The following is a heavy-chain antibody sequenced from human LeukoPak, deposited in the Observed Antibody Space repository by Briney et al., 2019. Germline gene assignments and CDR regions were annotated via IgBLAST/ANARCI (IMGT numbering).Heavy chain of an antibody. V-gene: IGHV3-48*03. CDR1: GFTFSSYE. J-gene: IGHJ4*02. CDR3: AKDLVFLEWLSPLDY. D-gene: IGHD3-3*01. Sequence: GGSLRLSCVASGFTFSSYEMNWVRQTPGKGLEWVSYISSSGRTAYYADSVRGRFTISRDNAKNSLYLQMNSLRAEDTAVYYCAKDLVFLEWLSPLDYWGQGTLVTVSS. CDR2: ISSSGRTA.